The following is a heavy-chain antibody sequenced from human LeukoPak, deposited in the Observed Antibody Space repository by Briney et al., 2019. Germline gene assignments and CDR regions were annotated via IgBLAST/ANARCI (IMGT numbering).Heavy chain of an antibody. CDR2: IYYSGST. CDR3: ARHRKYYDILTGYYEGAFDI. V-gene: IGHV4-39*01. CDR1: GGSISSSSYY. D-gene: IGHD3-9*01. Sequence: PPETLSLTCTVSGGSISSSSYYWGWIRQPPGKGLEWIGSIYYSGSTYYNPSLKSRVTISVDTSKNQFSLKLSSVTAADTAVYYCARHRKYYDILTGYYEGAFDIWGQGTMVTVSS. J-gene: IGHJ3*02.